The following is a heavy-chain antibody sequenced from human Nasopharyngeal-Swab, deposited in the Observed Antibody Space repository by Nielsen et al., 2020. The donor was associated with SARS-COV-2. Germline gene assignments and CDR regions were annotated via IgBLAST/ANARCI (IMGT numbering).Heavy chain of an antibody. J-gene: IGHJ6*03. CDR2: IYWDDDK. Sequence: SGPTLVKPTQTLTLTCTFSGFSLSTSGVGVGWIRQPPGKALEWLALIYWDDDKRYSPSLKSRLTITKDTSKNQVVLTMTNMDPVDTATYYCAISGDIAAAGYYYYMDVWGKGTTVTVSS. V-gene: IGHV2-5*02. CDR1: GFSLSTSGVG. CDR3: AISGDIAAAGYYYYMDV. D-gene: IGHD6-13*01.